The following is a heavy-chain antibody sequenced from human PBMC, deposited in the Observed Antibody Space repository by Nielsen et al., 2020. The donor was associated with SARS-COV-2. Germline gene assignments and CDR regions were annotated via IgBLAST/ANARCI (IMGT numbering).Heavy chain of an antibody. D-gene: IGHD6-13*01. CDR1: GFTFDDYA. V-gene: IGHV3-9*01. Sequence: SLKISCAASGFTFDDYAMHWVRQAPGKGLEWVSGINWNSGSIGYADSVKGRFTISRDNAKNSLYLQMNSLRAEDTALYYCSAAGEPRDYWGQGTLVTVSS. J-gene: IGHJ4*02. CDR3: SAAGEPRDY. CDR2: INWNSGSI.